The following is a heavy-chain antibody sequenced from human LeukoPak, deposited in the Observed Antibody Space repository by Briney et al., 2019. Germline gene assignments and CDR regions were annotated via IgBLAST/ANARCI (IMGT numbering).Heavy chain of an antibody. D-gene: IGHD1-26*01. J-gene: IGHJ4*02. CDR2: IYYSGST. V-gene: IGHV4-39*01. CDR1: GGSISSGSHY. CDR3: ARHCGGSYYWGHDY. Sequence: SETLSLTCTVSGGSISSGSHYWGWIRQPPGKGLEWIGSIYYSGSTYYNPSLRSRVTISVDTSKNQFSLKLSSVTAADTAVYYCARHCGGSYYWGHDYWGQGTLVTVS.